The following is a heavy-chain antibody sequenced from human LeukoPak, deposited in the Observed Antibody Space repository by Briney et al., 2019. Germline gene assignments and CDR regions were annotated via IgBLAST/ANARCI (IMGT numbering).Heavy chain of an antibody. Sequence: ASVKVSCKVSGYTLTELSMRWVRQAPGKGLEWMGGFDPEDGETIYAQKFQGRVTMTEDTSTDTAYMELSSLRSEDTAVYYCATDLGYCSGGSCDKDYWGQGTLVTVSS. CDR1: GYTLTELS. J-gene: IGHJ4*02. CDR2: FDPEDGET. CDR3: ATDLGYCSGGSCDKDY. V-gene: IGHV1-24*01. D-gene: IGHD2-15*01.